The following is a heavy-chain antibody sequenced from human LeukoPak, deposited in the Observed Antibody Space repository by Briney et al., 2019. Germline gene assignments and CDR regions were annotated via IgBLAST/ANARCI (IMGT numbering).Heavy chain of an antibody. D-gene: IGHD3-3*01. CDR1: GYTFTGYY. Sequence: APVKVSCKASGYTFTGYYMHWVRQAPAQGLEWMGWINPNSGGTNYAQKFQGRVTMTRDTSISTAYMELSRLRSDDTAVYYCARDPFYDFWSGYSPRWFDPWGQGTLVTVSS. CDR2: INPNSGGT. J-gene: IGHJ5*02. CDR3: ARDPFYDFWSGYSPRWFDP. V-gene: IGHV1-2*02.